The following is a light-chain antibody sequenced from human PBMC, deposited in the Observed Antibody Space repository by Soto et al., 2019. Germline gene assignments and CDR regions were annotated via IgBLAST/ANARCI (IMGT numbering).Light chain of an antibody. Sequence: QSVLTQPAAVSGSPGQSITISCTGTSSDVGAYDYVSWYQHYPGKAPKLIIYEVSYRPSGVSVRFSGSKSVNTASLTISGLQADDEADYYCCSYTSSSTYVFGPGTKVTVL. CDR2: EVS. J-gene: IGLJ1*01. CDR1: SSDVGAYDY. V-gene: IGLV2-14*01. CDR3: CSYTSSSTYV.